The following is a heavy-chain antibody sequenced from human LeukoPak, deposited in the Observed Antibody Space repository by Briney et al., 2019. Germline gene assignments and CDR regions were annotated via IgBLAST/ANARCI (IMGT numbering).Heavy chain of an antibody. V-gene: IGHV3-9*01. CDR3: AKDASTYSSGWYVLFDY. CDR2: ISWNSGSI. J-gene: IGHJ4*02. CDR1: GFTFDDYA. Sequence: GGSLRLSCAASGFTFDDYAMHWVRQAPGKGLEWVSGISWNSGSIGYADSVKGRFTISRDNAKNSLYLQMNSLRAEDTAVYYCAKDASTYSSGWYVLFDYWGQGTLVTVSP. D-gene: IGHD6-19*01.